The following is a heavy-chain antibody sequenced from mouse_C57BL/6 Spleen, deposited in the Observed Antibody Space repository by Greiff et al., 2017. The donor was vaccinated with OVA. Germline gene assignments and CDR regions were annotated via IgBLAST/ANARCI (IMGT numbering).Heavy chain of an antibody. V-gene: IGHV1-15*01. D-gene: IGHD2-4*01. CDR2: IDPETGGT. CDR1: GYTFTDYE. Sequence: QVQLQQSGAELVRPGASVTLSCKASGYTFTDYEMHWVKQTPVHGLEWIGAIDPETGGTAYNQKFKGKAILTADKSSSTAYMELRSLTSEDSAVYYCTRDYDEGYYFDYWGQGTTLTVSS. J-gene: IGHJ2*01. CDR3: TRDYDEGYYFDY.